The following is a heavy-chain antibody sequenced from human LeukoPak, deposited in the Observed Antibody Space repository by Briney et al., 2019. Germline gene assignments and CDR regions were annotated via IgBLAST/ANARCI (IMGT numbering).Heavy chain of an antibody. D-gene: IGHD3-16*01. V-gene: IGHV3-48*04. CDR1: GFRFESHT. CDR2: ITSGSTTI. CDR3: ARDVGDGEYFFDF. Sequence: HPGGSLRLSCGASGFRFESHTMGWVRQAPGKGLEWISSITSGSTTIYYGDSVRGRFTVSRDNAENSLYLQMNNMRVSDTAVYFCARDVGDGEYFFDFWGQGTLVSVSS. J-gene: IGHJ4*02.